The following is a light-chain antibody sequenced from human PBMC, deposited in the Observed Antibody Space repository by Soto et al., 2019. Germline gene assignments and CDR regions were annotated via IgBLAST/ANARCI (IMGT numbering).Light chain of an antibody. Sequence: EIVLTQSPGTLSLSPGERATLSCRANQRVFNNHIGWYQQKPGQAPRRLIFCAPFRATGIPDRFSGSGSGTEFTLTISSLQPDDFATYYCQQYNSYSPWTFGQGTKVDIK. CDR3: QQYNSYSPWT. CDR2: CAP. J-gene: IGKJ1*01. V-gene: IGKV3-20*01. CDR1: QRVFNNH.